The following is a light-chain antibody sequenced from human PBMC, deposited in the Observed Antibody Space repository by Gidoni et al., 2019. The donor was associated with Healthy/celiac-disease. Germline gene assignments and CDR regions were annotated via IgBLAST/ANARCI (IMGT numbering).Light chain of an antibody. J-gene: IGKJ4*01. CDR1: QGISSA. CDR3: QQFNSYLGFT. V-gene: IGKV1-13*02. CDR2: DSS. Sequence: AIQLTQSPSSLSASVGDRVTITCRASQGISSALGWYQQKPGKAPKLLIYDSSSLERGVPSRVSGSVSGTDFTLTISSLQTEDFATYYCQQFNSYLGFTFXGXTKVEIK.